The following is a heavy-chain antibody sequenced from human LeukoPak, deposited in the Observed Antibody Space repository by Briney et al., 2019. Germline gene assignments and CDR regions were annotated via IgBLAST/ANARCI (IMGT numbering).Heavy chain of an antibody. V-gene: IGHV1-2*02. Sequence: ASVKVSCKASGYTFTGYYMHWVRQAPGQGLEWMGWIKPTSGGTSYAQNLQGRVTKTRDTSINTAYMELSGLRSDDTAVYYCARVREWEEISGAIPDYFDYWGQGTLVTVSS. J-gene: IGHJ4*02. CDR3: ARVREWEEISGAIPDYFDY. CDR2: IKPTSGGT. D-gene: IGHD3-3*01. CDR1: GYTFTGYY.